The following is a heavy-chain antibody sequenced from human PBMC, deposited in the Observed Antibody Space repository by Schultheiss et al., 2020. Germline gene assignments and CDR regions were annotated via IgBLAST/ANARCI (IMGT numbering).Heavy chain of an antibody. CDR1: GGSISSGNYY. V-gene: IGHV4-61*02. D-gene: IGHD3-16*01. CDR3: ARVRWGGGFDP. J-gene: IGHJ5*02. CDR2: IYTNGNT. Sequence: LRLSCTVSGGSISSGNYYWNWIRQPAGKGLEWLGRIYTNGNTNYNPSLRGRVTISLDTSKNQFSLKLNSVTAADTAVYYCARVRWGGGFDPWGQGTLVTVSS.